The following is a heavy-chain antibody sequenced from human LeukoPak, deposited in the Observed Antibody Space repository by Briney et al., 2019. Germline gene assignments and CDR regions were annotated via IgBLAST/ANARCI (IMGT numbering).Heavy chain of an antibody. J-gene: IGHJ2*01. CDR3: AKSRLMTLSYWYFDL. CDR1: GFTFDDYA. V-gene: IGHV3-9*01. CDR2: IRWNSDTK. Sequence: GGSLRLSCAASGFTFDDYAMHWVRHAPGKGLGWVSGIRWNSDTKAYADSVKGRFTISRDNAKNSLYLEMNSLRPEDTALYYCAKSRLMTLSYWYFDLWGRGTLVTDSS. D-gene: IGHD6-25*01.